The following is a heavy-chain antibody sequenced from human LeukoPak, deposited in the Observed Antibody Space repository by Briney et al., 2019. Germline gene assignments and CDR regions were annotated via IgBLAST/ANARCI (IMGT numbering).Heavy chain of an antibody. Sequence: PGGSLRLSCAASGFTFSSYGMSWVRQAPGKGLEWVSAISGSGGSTYYADSVKGRFTISRDNSKNTLYLQMNSLRAEDTAVYYCAKDSSGWHFYYYYYMDVWGKGTTVTISS. CDR2: ISGSGGST. J-gene: IGHJ6*03. V-gene: IGHV3-23*01. CDR1: GFTFSSYG. CDR3: AKDSSGWHFYYYYYMDV. D-gene: IGHD6-19*01.